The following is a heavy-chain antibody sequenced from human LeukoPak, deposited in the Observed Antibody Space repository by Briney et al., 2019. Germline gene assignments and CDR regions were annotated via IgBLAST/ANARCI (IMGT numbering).Heavy chain of an antibody. CDR2: ISGSGGST. CDR1: GFTFSSYA. Sequence: PGGSLRLSCAASGFTFSSYAMSWVRQAPGKGLEWVSAISGSGGSTYYADSVKGRFTISRDNSKNTLYLQMNSLRAEDTAVYYCATYRGDPLFYYYYGMDVWGQGTTVTVSS. V-gene: IGHV3-23*01. J-gene: IGHJ6*02. CDR3: ATYRGDPLFYYYYGMDV. D-gene: IGHD4-17*01.